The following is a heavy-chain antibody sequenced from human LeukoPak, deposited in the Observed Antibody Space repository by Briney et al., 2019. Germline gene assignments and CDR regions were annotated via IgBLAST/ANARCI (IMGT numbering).Heavy chain of an antibody. D-gene: IGHD4-23*01. J-gene: IGHJ4*02. CDR2: ISGSGGST. CDR1: GFTFDDYG. Sequence: PGGSLRLSCAASGFTFDDYGITWVRQAPGKGLEWVSAISGSGGSTYYADSVKGRFTISRDNSKNTLYLQMNSLRAEDTAVYYCAKEVYGGNSYWGQGTLVTVSS. CDR3: AKEVYGGNSY. V-gene: IGHV3-23*01.